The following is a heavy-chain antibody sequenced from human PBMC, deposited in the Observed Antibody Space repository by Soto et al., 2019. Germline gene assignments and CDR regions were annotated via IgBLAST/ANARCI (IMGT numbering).Heavy chain of an antibody. CDR2: ISSSSSYT. Sequence: QVQLVESGGGLVKPGGSLRLSCAASGFTFSDYYMSWIRQAPGKGLEWVSYISSSSSYTNYADSVKGRFTISRDNAKNSLYLQMNSLRAEDTAVYYCARDNPDYYFDYWGQGTLVTVSS. V-gene: IGHV3-11*06. CDR3: ARDNPDYYFDY. J-gene: IGHJ4*02. CDR1: GFTFSDYY.